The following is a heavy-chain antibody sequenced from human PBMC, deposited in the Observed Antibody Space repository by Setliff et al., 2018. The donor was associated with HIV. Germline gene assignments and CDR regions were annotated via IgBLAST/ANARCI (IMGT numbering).Heavy chain of an antibody. CDR3: ARDPRQWLGGIYGNYYMDV. V-gene: IGHV1-2*06. D-gene: IGHD6-19*01. J-gene: IGHJ6*03. CDR2: INPNGDQT. CDR1: GYTFTGFY. Sequence: WASVKVSCKTSGYTFTGFYINWVRQAPGKGLEWMGRINPNGDQTRPARKFQGRVTMATETSITTACMELTNLRSDDTAVYYCARDPRQWLGGIYGNYYMDVWGKGTTVTVS.